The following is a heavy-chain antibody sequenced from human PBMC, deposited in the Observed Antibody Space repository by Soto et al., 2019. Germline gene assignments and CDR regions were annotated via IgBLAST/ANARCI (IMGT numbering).Heavy chain of an antibody. CDR1: GYTFTGYC. CDR3: ARGRYGGYVKAFDY. D-gene: IGHD5-12*01. V-gene: IGHV1-2*02. CDR2: INPNSGGT. J-gene: IGHJ4*02. Sequence: ASVKVSCKASGYTFTGYCMHWVRQAPGQGLEWMGWINPNSGGTNYAQKFQGRVTMTRDTSISTAYMELSRLRSDDTAVYYCARGRYGGYVKAFDYWGQGTLVTVSS.